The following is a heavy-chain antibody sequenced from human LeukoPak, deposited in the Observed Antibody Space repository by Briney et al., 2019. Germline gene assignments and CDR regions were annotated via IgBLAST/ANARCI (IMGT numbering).Heavy chain of an antibody. V-gene: IGHV3-74*01. D-gene: IGHD4-23*01. J-gene: IGHJ4*02. CDR1: GFTFRTYW. Sequence: GGSLRLSCGASGFTFRTYWMHWVRQAPGKGLVWVSRIGGDGSNTNFADSVRGRFAISRDNAKNTLYLQMNSLRAEDTAVYYCARGGRHDYDGRPPDFWGQGTLVTVSS. CDR2: IGGDGSNT. CDR3: ARGGRHDYDGRPPDF.